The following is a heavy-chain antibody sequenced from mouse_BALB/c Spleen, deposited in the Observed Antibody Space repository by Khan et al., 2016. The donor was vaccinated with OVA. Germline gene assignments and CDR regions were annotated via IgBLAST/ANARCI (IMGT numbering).Heavy chain of an antibody. CDR1: GYTFTNYG. V-gene: IGHV9-3-1*01. D-gene: IGHD3-3*01. J-gene: IGHJ4*01. CDR2: INTYTGEP. Sequence: QIQLVQSGPELKKPGETVKISCKASGYTFTNYGVNWVKQTPGKGLKWMGWINTYTGEPTYADDFKGRFALSLDTSASTAFLQFNNHKIADTATDSVARGGRRAMDDWGQGTSVTVSA. CDR3: ARGGRRAMDD.